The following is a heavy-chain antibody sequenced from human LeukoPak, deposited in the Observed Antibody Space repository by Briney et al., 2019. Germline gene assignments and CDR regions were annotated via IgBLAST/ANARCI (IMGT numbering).Heavy chain of an antibody. CDR1: GFIVGSFA. Sequence: GGSLRLSCAASGFIVGSFAMAWVRQAPGKGLEWVAAIYGGRDNTHYADSVRGRFTISRDNSKITLDLQMNSLRAEDMALYYCAKDQSSGWYYFDYWGQGTLVTVSS. D-gene: IGHD6-19*01. CDR2: IYGGRDNT. J-gene: IGHJ4*02. V-gene: IGHV3-23*01. CDR3: AKDQSSGWYYFDY.